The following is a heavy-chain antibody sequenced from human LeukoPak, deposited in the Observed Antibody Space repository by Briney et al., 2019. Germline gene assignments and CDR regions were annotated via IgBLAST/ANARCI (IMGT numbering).Heavy chain of an antibody. J-gene: IGHJ4*02. Sequence: SETLSLTCTVSGGSISSYYWSWIRQPPGKGLEWIGYIYYSGSTNYNPSLKSRVTISVDTSKNQFSLKLSSVTAADTAVYYCARQSDSSTSHFDYWGQGTLATVSS. D-gene: IGHD2-2*01. V-gene: IGHV4-59*01. CDR3: ARQSDSSTSHFDY. CDR2: IYYSGST. CDR1: GGSISSYY.